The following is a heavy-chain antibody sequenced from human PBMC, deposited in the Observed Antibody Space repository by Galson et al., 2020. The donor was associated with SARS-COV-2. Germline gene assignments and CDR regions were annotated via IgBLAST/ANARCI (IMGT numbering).Heavy chain of an antibody. CDR3: VKGSLGVAGPHRFDS. J-gene: IGHJ4*02. Sequence: ASETLSLTCGVSGGSISSLHWWTWVRQTPGKELEWIGEIFHRGSTNYNPSLRGRVTISLDKSKNQFSLKLSSVTAADTAVYYCVKGSLGVAGPHRFDSWGQVSQVTVSS. V-gene: IGHV4-4*02. CDR2: IFHRGST. D-gene: IGHD2-15*01. CDR1: GGSISSLHW.